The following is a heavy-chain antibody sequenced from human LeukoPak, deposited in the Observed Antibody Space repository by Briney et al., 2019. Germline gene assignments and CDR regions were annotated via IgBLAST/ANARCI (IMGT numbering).Heavy chain of an antibody. CDR3: AKRGRGTITF. Sequence: GGSLRLSCAASGFTFNSYSLSWVRQAPGKGLEWVSAISGSGGSTYYADSVKGRFTISRDNSKNTLYLQMNSLRAEDTAVYYCAKRGRGTITFGGQGTLVTVSS. D-gene: IGHD1-1*01. CDR1: GFTFNSYS. CDR2: ISGSGGST. V-gene: IGHV3-23*01. J-gene: IGHJ4*02.